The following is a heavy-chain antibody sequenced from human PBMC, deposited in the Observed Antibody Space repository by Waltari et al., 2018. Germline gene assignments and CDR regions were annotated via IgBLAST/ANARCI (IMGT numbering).Heavy chain of an antibody. CDR2: HHNSVKT. D-gene: IGHD2-2*01. CDR1: GDSISGNYW. Sequence: QVQLQESGQGLVKPSGTLSLTCAVSGDSISGNYWWSWVRQSPDKGLEWIGHHHNSVKTHYNPSLQSRVTTSLDTPKNQFSLNLNSVTAADTAVYYCAGDRAIGLFFDYWGRGTLVTVSS. J-gene: IGHJ4*02. V-gene: IGHV4-4*02. CDR3: AGDRAIGLFFDY.